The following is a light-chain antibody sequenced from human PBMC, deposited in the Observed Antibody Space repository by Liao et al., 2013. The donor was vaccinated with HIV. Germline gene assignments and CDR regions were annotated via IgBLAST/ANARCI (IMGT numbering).Light chain of an antibody. CDR2: QDT. CDR1: KLGYKY. CDR3: QAWDSTTVV. V-gene: IGLV3-1*01. J-gene: IGLJ3*02. Sequence: SYGLTQPPSVSVSPGQTASITCSGDKLGYKYVCWYQQKPGQSPMLVIYQDTKRPSGIPERFSGSNSGNTATLTISGTQAMDEAVYYCQAWDSTTVVFGGGTKLTVL.